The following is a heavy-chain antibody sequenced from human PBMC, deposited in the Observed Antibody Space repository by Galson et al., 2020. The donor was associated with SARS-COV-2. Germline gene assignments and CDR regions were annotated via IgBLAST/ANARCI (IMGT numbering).Heavy chain of an antibody. CDR1: GFTFSSYG. V-gene: IGHV3-30*18. J-gene: IGHJ6*02. CDR3: AKDLGIAAAGSWDYYYYGMDV. CDR2: ISYDGSNK. Sequence: GGSLRLSCAASGFTFSSYGMHWVRQAPGKGLEWVAVISYDGSNKYYADSVKGRFTISRDNSKNTLYLQMNSLRAEDTAVYYCAKDLGIAAAGSWDYYYYGMDVWGQGTTVTVSS. D-gene: IGHD6-13*01.